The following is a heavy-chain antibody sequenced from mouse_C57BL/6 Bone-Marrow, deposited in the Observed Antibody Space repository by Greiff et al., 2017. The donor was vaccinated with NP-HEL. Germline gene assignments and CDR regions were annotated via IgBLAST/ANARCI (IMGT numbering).Heavy chain of an antibody. Sequence: EVQLQQSGPGLVKPSQSLSLTCSVTGYSITSGYYWNWIRQFPGNKLEWMGYISYDGSNNYNPSLKNRISIMRDTSKNQFFLKLNSGTTEDTATYYCARGGTAQAAWFAYWGQGTLVTVSA. CDR1: GYSITSGYY. D-gene: IGHD3-2*02. CDR2: ISYDGSN. CDR3: ARGGTAQAAWFAY. V-gene: IGHV3-6*01. J-gene: IGHJ3*01.